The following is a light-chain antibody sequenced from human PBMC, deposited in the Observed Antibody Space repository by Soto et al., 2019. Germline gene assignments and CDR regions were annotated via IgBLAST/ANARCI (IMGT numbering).Light chain of an antibody. CDR3: SSYTSTTTWV. V-gene: IGLV2-14*01. Sequence: QSALTQPASVSGSPGQSITISCTGTSSDVGGYNYVSWYQLHPDKAPKLIIYELTKRPSGVSNRFSGSKSGNTASLTISGLQAEDEADYYCSSYTSTTTWVFGGGTKLTVL. CDR1: SSDVGGYNY. CDR2: ELT. J-gene: IGLJ3*02.